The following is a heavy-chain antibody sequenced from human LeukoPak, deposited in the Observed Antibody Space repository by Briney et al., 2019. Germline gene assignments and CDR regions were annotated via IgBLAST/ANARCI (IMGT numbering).Heavy chain of an antibody. Sequence: SETLSLTCAVYGGSFSGYYWSWIRQPPGKGLEWIGEINHSGSTNYNPSLKSRVTISVDTSKNQFSLKLSSVTAADTAVYYCARTWMYSNYFRGQGTLVTVSS. CDR3: ARTWMYSNYF. D-gene: IGHD4-11*01. V-gene: IGHV4-34*01. CDR2: INHSGST. CDR1: GGSFSGYY. J-gene: IGHJ4*02.